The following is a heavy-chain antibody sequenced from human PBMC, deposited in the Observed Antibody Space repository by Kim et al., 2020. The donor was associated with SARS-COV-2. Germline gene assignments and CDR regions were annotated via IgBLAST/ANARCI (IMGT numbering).Heavy chain of an antibody. CDR1: RGTFSTFT. CDR3: ATGRSSVADDHYYYGMDV. D-gene: IGHD6-19*01. J-gene: IGHJ6*02. Sequence: SVKVSCKASRGTFSTFTITWVRQSPGQGLEWMGGISPVFGIAKYAQKIKGRVTIIADESTGTAYMELTSLRSDDTAVYYCATGRSSVADDHYYYGMDVWGQGTTVTVSS. V-gene: IGHV1-69*13. CDR2: ISPVFGIA.